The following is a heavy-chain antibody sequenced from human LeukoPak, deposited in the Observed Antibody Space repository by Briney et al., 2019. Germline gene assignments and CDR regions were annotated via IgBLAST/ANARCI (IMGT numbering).Heavy chain of an antibody. CDR3: ARVRYDFWSGYYGPFDY. J-gene: IGHJ4*02. Sequence: SETLSLTRTVSGGSISSGSYYWSWIRQPAGKGLEWIGRIYTSGSTNYNPSLKSRVTISVDTSKNQFSLKLSSVTAADTAVYYCARVRYDFWSGYYGPFDYWGQGTLVTVSS. CDR1: GGSISSGSYY. D-gene: IGHD3-3*01. V-gene: IGHV4-61*02. CDR2: IYTSGST.